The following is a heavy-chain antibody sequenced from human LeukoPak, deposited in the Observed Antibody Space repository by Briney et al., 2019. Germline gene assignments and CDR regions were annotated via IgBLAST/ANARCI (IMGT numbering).Heavy chain of an antibody. D-gene: IGHD3-22*01. J-gene: IGHJ5*02. V-gene: IGHV1-2*02. CDR3: ARDYYDSSGTFDP. CDR1: GYTFTGYH. Sequence: ASVKVSCKASGYTFTGYHMHWVRQAPGQGLEWMGWINPNSGGTNYAQKFQGRVTMTRDTSISTAYMELSRLRSDDTAVYYCARDYYDSSGTFDPWGQGTLVTVSS. CDR2: INPNSGGT.